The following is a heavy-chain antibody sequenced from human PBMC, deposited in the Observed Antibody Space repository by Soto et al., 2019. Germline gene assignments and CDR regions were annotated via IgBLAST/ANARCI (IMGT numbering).Heavy chain of an antibody. D-gene: IGHD3-3*01. CDR3: VRERVESGNYHGMDV. V-gene: IGHV4-4*02. J-gene: IGHJ6*02. CDR2: IYYTGST. CDR1: GGSIETTDW. Sequence: QVQLQQSGPGLVKPSGTLSLTCTVFGGSIETTDWWSWVRQSPGKGLEWIAEIYYTGSTNYNPSLKSRATILADASKKQISLSLSPVTAADSAVYFCVRERVESGNYHGMDVWGQGTTVTVSS.